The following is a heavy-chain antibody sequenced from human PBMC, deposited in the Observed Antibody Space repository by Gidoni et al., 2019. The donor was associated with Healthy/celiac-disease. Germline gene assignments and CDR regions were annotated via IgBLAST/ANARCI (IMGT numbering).Heavy chain of an antibody. CDR2: INSDGSST. CDR1: GFTFSSYW. J-gene: IGHJ4*02. Sequence: EVQLVESGGGLVQPGGSLSLSCAASGFTFSSYWMHWVRQATGKGLVWVSRINSDGSSTSYADSVKGRFTISRDNAKNTLYLQMNSLRAEDTAVYYCARVPQSGWSFDYWGQGTLVTVSS. CDR3: ARVPQSGWSFDY. D-gene: IGHD6-19*01. V-gene: IGHV3-74*01.